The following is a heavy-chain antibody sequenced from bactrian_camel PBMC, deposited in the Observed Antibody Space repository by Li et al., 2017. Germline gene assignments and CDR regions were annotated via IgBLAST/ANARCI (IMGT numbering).Heavy chain of an antibody. CDR2: AYFGGRAT. Sequence: HVQLVESGGGAVQAGGSLQLSCVVSGVGLRYRNYCVYWVRQPTGKQREAVAAAYFGGRATVVADSVKDRFTVSHDNSKKTMYLNIDSLKPEDTAMYYCAARSVGWCPLFEHWLGKRAYTPGGYFANWGQGTQVTVSS. CDR3: AARSVGWCPLFEHWLGKRAYTPGGYFAN. J-gene: IGHJ6*01. D-gene: IGHD1*01. CDR1: GVGLRYRNYC. V-gene: IGHV3S1*01.